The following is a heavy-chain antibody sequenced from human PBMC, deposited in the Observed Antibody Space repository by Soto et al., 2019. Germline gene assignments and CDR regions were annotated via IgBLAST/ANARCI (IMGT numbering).Heavy chain of an antibody. CDR3: ANGGDY. V-gene: IGHV3-23*01. CDR2: ISGAGDSP. Sequence: ALKGKCVDPGFRRRSNAMSWVRQPPGKGLEWVSAISGAGDSPFYADSVKGRFTISRDNSKNMLYLYINSLRAEDTAMYYCANGGDY. CDR1: GFRRRSNA. D-gene: IGHD2-15*01. J-gene: IGHJ4*01.